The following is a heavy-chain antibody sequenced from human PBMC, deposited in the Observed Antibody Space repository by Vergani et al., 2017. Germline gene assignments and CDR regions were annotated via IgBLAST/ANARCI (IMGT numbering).Heavy chain of an antibody. CDR2: MSWNSGSI. CDR1: GFTFDDYA. V-gene: IGHV3-9*01. CDR3: AKSEGLANDAFDI. Sequence: EVQLVESGGGLVQPGRSLRLSCAASGFTFDDYAMHWVRQATGKGMEWVSGMSWNSGSIGYADSVKGRFTISRDNAKNSLYLQMNSLRAEDTALYYCAKSEGLANDAFDIWGQGTMVTVSS. J-gene: IGHJ3*02.